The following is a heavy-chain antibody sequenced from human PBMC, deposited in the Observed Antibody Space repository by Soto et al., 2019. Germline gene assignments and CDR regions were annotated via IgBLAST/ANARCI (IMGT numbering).Heavy chain of an antibody. J-gene: IGHJ5*02. Sequence: GGALRLSCAASGFTFSSYAMSWVRQAPGKGLEGVSAISGSGGSTYYADSVKGRFTISRDNSKNTLYLQMNSRRAEDTAVYYCAKPYAFWSGYYGPSHNWFDPWGQGTLVTVSS. CDR3: AKPYAFWSGYYGPSHNWFDP. CDR2: ISGSGGST. CDR1: GFTFSSYA. D-gene: IGHD3-3*01. V-gene: IGHV3-23*01.